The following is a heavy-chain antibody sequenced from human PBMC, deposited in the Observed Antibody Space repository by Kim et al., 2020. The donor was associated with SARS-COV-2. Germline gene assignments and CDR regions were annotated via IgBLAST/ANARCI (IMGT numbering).Heavy chain of an antibody. Sequence: SETLSLTCAVYGGSFSGYYWSWIRQPPGKGLEWIGEINHSGSTNYNPSLKSRVTISVDTSKNQFSLKLSSVTAADTAVYYCARSPPRTIFPSYYYYGMDVWGQGTTVTVSS. CDR3: ARSPPRTIFPSYYYYGMDV. J-gene: IGHJ6*02. CDR2: INHSGST. CDR1: GGSFSGYY. V-gene: IGHV4-34*01. D-gene: IGHD3-9*01.